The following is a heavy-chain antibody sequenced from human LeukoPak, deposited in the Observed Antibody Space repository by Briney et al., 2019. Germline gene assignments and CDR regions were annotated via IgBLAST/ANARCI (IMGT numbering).Heavy chain of an antibody. CDR2: IIGAGGST. J-gene: IGHJ4*02. Sequence: GGSLRLSCAASGFTFSSYAMRWVRQAPGKGLEWVSTIIGAGGSTYYADSVKGRFTISRDNSKNTLYLQMNSLRAEDTAVYYCAKVVGAIPTDYWGQGTLVTVSS. CDR1: GFTFSSYA. CDR3: AKVVGAIPTDY. V-gene: IGHV3-23*01. D-gene: IGHD1-26*01.